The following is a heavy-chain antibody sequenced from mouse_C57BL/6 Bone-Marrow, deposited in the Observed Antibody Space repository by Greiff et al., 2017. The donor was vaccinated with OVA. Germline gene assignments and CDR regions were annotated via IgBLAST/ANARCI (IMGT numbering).Heavy chain of an antibody. D-gene: IGHD2-4*01. V-gene: IGHV1-15*01. CDR1: GYTFTDYE. Sequence: QVQLQQSGAELVRPGASVTLSCKASGYTFTDYEMNWVKQTPVHGLEWIGAIDPETGGTAYNQKFKGKAILTADKSSSTAYMELRSLTSEDSGVYYCTIESYYDYEGDYRGQGTSVTVSS. CDR2: IDPETGGT. J-gene: IGHJ4*01. CDR3: TIESYYDYEGDY.